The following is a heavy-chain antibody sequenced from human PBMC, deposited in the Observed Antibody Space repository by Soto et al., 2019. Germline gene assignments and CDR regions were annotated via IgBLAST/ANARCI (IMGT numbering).Heavy chain of an antibody. CDR2: IYYSGST. D-gene: IGHD3-10*01. CDR3: ARGLGSGSYYITLYNWFDP. Sequence: SETLSLTCTVSGGSISSGGYYWSWIRQHPGKGLEWIGYIYYSGSTYYNPSLKSRVTISVDTSKNQFSLKLSSVTAADTAVYYCARGLGSGSYYITLYNWFDPWGQGTPVTVSS. J-gene: IGHJ5*02. CDR1: GGSISSGGYY. V-gene: IGHV4-31*03.